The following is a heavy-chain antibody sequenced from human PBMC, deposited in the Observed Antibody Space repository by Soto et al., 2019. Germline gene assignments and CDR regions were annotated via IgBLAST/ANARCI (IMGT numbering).Heavy chain of an antibody. D-gene: IGHD1-26*01. CDR2: INPNGGGR. Sequence: SVKVSCKDSGYTFAGFHRHWVRQAPGQGLEWMGWINPNGGGRNYAQKFQGWVTMTRDTSISTAYMELSRLKSDDTAVYYCARGSVGPTTDFDYWGQGTLVTVSS. J-gene: IGHJ4*02. CDR3: ARGSVGPTTDFDY. CDR1: GYTFAGFH. V-gene: IGHV1-2*04.